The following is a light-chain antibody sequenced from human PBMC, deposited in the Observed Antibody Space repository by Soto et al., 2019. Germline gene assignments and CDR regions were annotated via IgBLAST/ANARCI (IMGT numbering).Light chain of an antibody. CDR1: QSVSSSY. CDR2: GAS. Sequence: IVLAHAPGTLSLSPGEIATLSFRAVQSVSSSYLAWYQQKPGQAPRLLIYGASSRATGIPDRFSGSGSGTDFTLTISRLEPEDFAVYYCQQYGSSLTWTFGQGTKVDIK. V-gene: IGKV3-20*01. J-gene: IGKJ1*01. CDR3: QQYGSSLTWT.